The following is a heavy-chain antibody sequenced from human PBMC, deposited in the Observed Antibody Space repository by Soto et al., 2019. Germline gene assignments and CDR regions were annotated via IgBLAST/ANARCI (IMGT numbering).Heavy chain of an antibody. Sequence: ASVKVSCKASGNVFTSYGISWVRQAPGQGLEWMGWISAYNGNTNYAQKLQGRVTMTTDTSTSTAYMELRSLRSDDAAVYYCARDTSDYFDYWGQGTLVTVSS. CDR2: ISAYNGNT. D-gene: IGHD2-2*01. J-gene: IGHJ4*02. CDR1: GNVFTSYG. CDR3: ARDTSDYFDY. V-gene: IGHV1-18*01.